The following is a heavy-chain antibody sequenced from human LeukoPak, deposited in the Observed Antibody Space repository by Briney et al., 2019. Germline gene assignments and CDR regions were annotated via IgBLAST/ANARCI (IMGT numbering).Heavy chain of an antibody. J-gene: IGHJ4*02. CDR1: GFTFSSYS. Sequence: PGGSLRLSCAASGFTFSSYSMNWVRQAPGKGLEWVSSISSSSSYIYYADSVKGRFTISRDNAKNPLYLQMNSLRAEDTAVYYCARGGDTAMVDDYWGQGTLVTVSS. V-gene: IGHV3-21*01. CDR3: ARGGDTAMVDDY. D-gene: IGHD5-18*01. CDR2: ISSSSSYI.